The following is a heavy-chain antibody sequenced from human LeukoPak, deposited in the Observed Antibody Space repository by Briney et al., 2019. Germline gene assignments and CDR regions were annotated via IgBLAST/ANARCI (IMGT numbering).Heavy chain of an antibody. V-gene: IGHV1-2*02. CDR1: GYTFTGYY. D-gene: IGHD3-9*01. J-gene: IGHJ5*02. CDR2: INPNSGGT. Sequence: GASVKVSCKASGYTFTGYYMHWVRQAPGQGLEWMGWINPNSGGTNYAQKFQGRVTMTRDTSISTAYMEQSRLRSDDTAVYYCARDHYDILTGYPHNWFDPWGQGTLVTVSS. CDR3: ARDHYDILTGYPHNWFDP.